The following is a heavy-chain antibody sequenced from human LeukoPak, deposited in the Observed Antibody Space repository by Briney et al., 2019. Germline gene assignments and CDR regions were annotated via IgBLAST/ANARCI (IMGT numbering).Heavy chain of an antibody. CDR2: ISGSGDNT. Sequence: PGGSLRLSCAAAGFTFSSYWMSWVRQTPGKGLEWVSGISGSGDNTYYADSVKGRFTISRDNPKNTLYVQVNSLGTEDTAAYYCAKGSYYDSSGSFYFDYWGQGTLVTVSS. D-gene: IGHD3-22*01. J-gene: IGHJ4*02. CDR3: AKGSYYDSSGSFYFDY. V-gene: IGHV3-23*01. CDR1: GFTFSSYW.